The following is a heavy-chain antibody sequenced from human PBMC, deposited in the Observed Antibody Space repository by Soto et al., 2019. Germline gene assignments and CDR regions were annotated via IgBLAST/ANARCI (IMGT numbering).Heavy chain of an antibody. CDR2: IIPILGIA. Sequence: QVQLVQSGAEVKKPGSSVKLSCKASGGTFSSYTISWVRQPPGQGLEWMGRIIPILGIANYAQKFQGRVTITADKSTSKVYMELSSLRSVDKAVYYCARDGTVTNCYYYYIDGWGKGTTVTVFS. CDR1: GGTFSSYT. CDR3: ARDGTVTNCYYYYIDG. D-gene: IGHD4-17*01. V-gene: IGHV1-69*08. J-gene: IGHJ6*03.